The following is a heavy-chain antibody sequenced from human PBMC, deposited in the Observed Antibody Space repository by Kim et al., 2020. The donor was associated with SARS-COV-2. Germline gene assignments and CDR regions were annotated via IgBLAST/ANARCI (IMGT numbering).Heavy chain of an antibody. CDR2: INPNSGGT. D-gene: IGHD3-3*01. V-gene: IGHV1-2*06. Sequence: ASVKVSCKASGYTFTGYYMHWVRQAPGQGLEWMGRINPNSGGTNYAQKFQGRVTMTRDTSISTAYMELSRLRSDDTAVYYCARDHSTIFGVGTPLNWGQGTLVTVSS. J-gene: IGHJ4*02. CDR1: GYTFTGYY. CDR3: ARDHSTIFGVGTPLN.